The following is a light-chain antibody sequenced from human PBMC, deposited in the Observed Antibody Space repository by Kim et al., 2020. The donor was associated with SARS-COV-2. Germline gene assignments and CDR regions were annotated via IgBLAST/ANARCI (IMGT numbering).Light chain of an antibody. CDR3: AAWDDSLNGPV. V-gene: IGLV1-44*01. Sequence: ELTQPPSASGTPGQRVTISCSGSSSNIGSNTVNWYQQLPGTAPKLRIYSNNQRPSGVPDRFSGSKSGTSASLAISGLQSEDEADYYCAAWDDSLNGPVFGGGTQLTVL. CDR1: SSNIGSNT. J-gene: IGLJ3*02. CDR2: SNN.